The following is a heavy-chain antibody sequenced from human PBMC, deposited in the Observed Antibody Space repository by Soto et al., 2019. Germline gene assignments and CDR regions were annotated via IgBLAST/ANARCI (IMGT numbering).Heavy chain of an antibody. CDR3: TTSLLLSSSGAFDI. Sequence: GGSLRLSCAASGFTFSNAWMSWFRQAPGKGLEWVGRIKSKTDGGTTDYAAPVKGRFTISRDDSKNTLYLQMNSLKTEDTAVYYCTTSLLLSSSGAFDIWGQGIMVTVS. CDR1: GFTFSNAW. CDR2: IKSKTDGGTT. D-gene: IGHD6-6*01. V-gene: IGHV3-15*01. J-gene: IGHJ3*02.